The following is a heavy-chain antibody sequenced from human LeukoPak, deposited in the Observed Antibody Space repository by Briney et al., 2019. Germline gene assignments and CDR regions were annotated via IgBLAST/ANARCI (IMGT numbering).Heavy chain of an antibody. D-gene: IGHD2-2*01. CDR2: IYYSGST. CDR1: GGSISSGGYY. J-gene: IGHJ5*02. V-gene: IGHV4-31*03. CDR3: ARAKVRAPAAMIRFDP. Sequence: SETLSLTCTVSGGSISSGGYYWSWIRQHPGKGLEWIGYIYYSGSTYYNPSLKTRVTISVDTSKNQFSLKLSSVTAADTAVYYCARAKVRAPAAMIRFDPWGQGTLVTVSS.